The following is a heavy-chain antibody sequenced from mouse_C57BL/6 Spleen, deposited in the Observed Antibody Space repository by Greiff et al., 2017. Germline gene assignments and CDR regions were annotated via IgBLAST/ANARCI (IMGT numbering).Heavy chain of an antibody. J-gene: IGHJ2*01. V-gene: IGHV3-8*01. CDR1: GYSITSDY. CDR2: ISYSGST. D-gene: IGHD1-1*01. CDR3: ARYPYYGSSPYYFDY. Sequence: EVKLMESGPGLAKPSQTLSLTCSVTGYSITSDYWNWIRKFPGNKLEYMGYISYSGSTYYNPSRKSRISITRDTSKNQYYLQLNSVTTEDTATYYCARYPYYGSSPYYFDYWGQGTTLTVSS.